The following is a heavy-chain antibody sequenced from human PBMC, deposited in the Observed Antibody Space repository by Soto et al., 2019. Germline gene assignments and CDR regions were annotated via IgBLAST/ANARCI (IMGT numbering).Heavy chain of an antibody. CDR3: AKDLGSSGTNGDPFYGMDV. J-gene: IGHJ6*02. Sequence: VGSLRLSCAASGFTFSTYAMNWVRHTPGKGLEWVSGISNRGGGAYYADSVKGRFTISRDNSKNTLFLQMNSLRAEDTAVYYCAKDLGSSGTNGDPFYGMDVWGQGTTVTVSS. CDR1: GFTFSTYA. D-gene: IGHD1-7*01. CDR2: ISNRGGGA. V-gene: IGHV3-23*01.